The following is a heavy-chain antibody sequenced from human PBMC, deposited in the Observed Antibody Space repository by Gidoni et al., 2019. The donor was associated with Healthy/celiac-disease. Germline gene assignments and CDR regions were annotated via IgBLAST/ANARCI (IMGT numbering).Heavy chain of an antibody. CDR1: GGSISSYY. D-gene: IGHD1-26*01. CDR2: IYYSGST. CDR3: ARGDIVGDQSDY. J-gene: IGHJ4*02. Sequence: QVQLQESGPGLVKPSETLSLTCTVSGGSISSYYWSWIRQPPGKGLEWIGYIYYSGSTNYNPSLKSRVTISVDTSKNQFSLKLSSVTAADTAVYYCARGDIVGDQSDYWGQGTLVTVSS. V-gene: IGHV4-59*01.